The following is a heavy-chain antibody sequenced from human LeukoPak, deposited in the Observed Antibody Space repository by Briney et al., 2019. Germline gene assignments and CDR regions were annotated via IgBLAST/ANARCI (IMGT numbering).Heavy chain of an antibody. V-gene: IGHV4-31*03. CDR1: GGSISSDDFR. CDR2: IGYSGST. CDR3: ARGPSYCDF. J-gene: IGHJ4*02. Sequence: ASQTLSLTCTVSGGSISSDDFRWRWVRQHPGKGLEWIGYIGYSGSTYYNPSLKSRVSVSFDTSKSQFSLKLTSVTAADAAVYFCARGPSYCDFWGQGTLVTVSS.